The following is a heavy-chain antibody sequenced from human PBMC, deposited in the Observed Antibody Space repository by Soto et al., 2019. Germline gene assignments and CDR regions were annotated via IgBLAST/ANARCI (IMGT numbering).Heavy chain of an antibody. CDR1: GDSIRNYY. CDR3: ARLNDYLRGWFDP. J-gene: IGHJ5*02. CDR2: IFYSGST. V-gene: IGHV4-59*01. Sequence: QVQLQGSGPGLVKPSETLSLTCPVSGDSIRNYYWSWIRQPPGKGLEWIGYIFYSGSTNYNPSLKNRVTITLDTSKYHFSLKMSSVTAADPAVYYCARLNDYLRGWFDPWGLGTLVTVSS. D-gene: IGHD3-16*01.